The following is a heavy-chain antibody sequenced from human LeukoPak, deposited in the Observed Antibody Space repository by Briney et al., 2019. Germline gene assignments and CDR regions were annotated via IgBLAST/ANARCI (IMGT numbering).Heavy chain of an antibody. V-gene: IGHV1-18*04. CDR2: ISAYNGNT. Sequence: ASVKVSCKASGYTFTAYYIHWVRQAPGQGLEWMGWISAYNGNTNYAQKLQGRVTMTTDTSTSTAYMELRSLRSDDTAVYYCARDQGPYDILTGYYNHLDYWGQGTLVTVSS. CDR3: ARDQGPYDILTGYYNHLDY. CDR1: GYTFTAYY. D-gene: IGHD3-9*01. J-gene: IGHJ4*02.